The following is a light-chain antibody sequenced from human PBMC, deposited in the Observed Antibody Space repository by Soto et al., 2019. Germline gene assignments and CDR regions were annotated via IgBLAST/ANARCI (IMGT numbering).Light chain of an antibody. CDR2: DAS. CDR1: QTVRNY. Sequence: EIVLTQSPATLSLSPGERATLCCRASQTVRNYLAWYQQKPGQAPRLLIYDASTRASGIPVRFSGTGYGTDFTLTISSLEPGDFAVYYCQQRSNWPLLTFGGGTKVEIK. V-gene: IGKV3-11*01. CDR3: QQRSNWPLLT. J-gene: IGKJ4*01.